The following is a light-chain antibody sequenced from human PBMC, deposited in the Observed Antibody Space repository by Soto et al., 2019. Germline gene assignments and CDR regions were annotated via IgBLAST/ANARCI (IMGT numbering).Light chain of an antibody. J-gene: IGKJ3*01. CDR2: DAS. CDR1: RSVSSQ. CDR3: HHRTT. Sequence: EFVLTQSPATLSLSPGERATLSCRASRSVSSQLAWYQQKVGQTPRLLIYDASNRATGIPARFSGSGSGTDFTLTISSLEPEDFGVYYCHHRTTFGPGTKVDIK. V-gene: IGKV3-11*01.